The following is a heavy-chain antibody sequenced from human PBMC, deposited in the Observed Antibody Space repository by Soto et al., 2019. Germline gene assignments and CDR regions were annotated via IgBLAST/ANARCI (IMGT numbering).Heavy chain of an antibody. CDR1: GGSFSSYA. J-gene: IGHJ3*02. D-gene: IGHD1-26*01. V-gene: IGHV1-69*06. CDR3: GRAGPVLGIHAFDI. Sequence: QVQLVQSGAEVKKPGASVKVSCKASGGSFSSYAISWVRQAPVQGLEWMGGIIPRFGAPSYAQKFQGRFTIIGDKSPSTAYMGLSSLRSEDPVLYYFGRAGPVLGIHAFDIWGQGTLVTVSS. CDR2: IIPRFGAP.